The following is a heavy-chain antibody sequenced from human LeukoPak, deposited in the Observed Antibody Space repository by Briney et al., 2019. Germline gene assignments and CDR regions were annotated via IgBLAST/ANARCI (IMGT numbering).Heavy chain of an antibody. D-gene: IGHD6-19*01. V-gene: IGHV3-74*01. CDR3: AKDRSGLNWYFDL. Sequence: PGGSLRLSCAASGFTFSNYWMHWVRQAPGKGLVWVSRINTDGSSTGYADSVKGRFTISRDNSKNTLYLQINSLRAEDTAVYFCAKDRSGLNWYFDLWGRGTLVTVSS. CDR2: INTDGSST. J-gene: IGHJ2*01. CDR1: GFTFSNYW.